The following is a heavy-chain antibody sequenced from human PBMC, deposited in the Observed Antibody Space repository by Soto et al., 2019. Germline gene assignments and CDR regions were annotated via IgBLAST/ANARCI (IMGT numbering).Heavy chain of an antibody. CDR2: ISYDGSNK. V-gene: IGHV3-30*04. CDR3: AKDTYYYDSSGYYYYYYYGMDV. J-gene: IGHJ6*02. CDR1: GFTFSSYA. D-gene: IGHD3-22*01. Sequence: GGSLRLSCAASGFTFSSYAMHWVRQAPGKGLEWVAVISYDGSNKYYADSVKGRFTISRDNSKNTLYLQMNSLRAEDTAVYYCAKDTYYYDSSGYYYYYYYGMDVWGQGTMVTVSS.